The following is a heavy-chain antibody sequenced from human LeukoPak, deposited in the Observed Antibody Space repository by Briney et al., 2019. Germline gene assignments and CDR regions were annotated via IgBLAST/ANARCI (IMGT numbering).Heavy chain of an antibody. Sequence: SETLSLTCTVSGCSISSSSYYWGRLRPPQGTGLEWSGSIYYSGSTYYNPPLKSIVTISVDTSNNQFSVKRRPVTAGDTAVYYCASDRIDGWHPKGFQDYWGQGTLVTVSS. CDR1: GCSISSSSYY. CDR2: IYYSGST. CDR3: ASDRIDGWHPKGFQDY. V-gene: IGHV4-39*01. D-gene: IGHD5-24*01. J-gene: IGHJ4*02.